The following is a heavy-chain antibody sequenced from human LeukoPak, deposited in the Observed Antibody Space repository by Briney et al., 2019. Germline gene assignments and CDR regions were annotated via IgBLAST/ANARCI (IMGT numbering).Heavy chain of an antibody. Sequence: SETLSLTCTVSGGSISSSRYYWGWIRQPPGKGLEWIGSIYYSGSTSYNPSLKSRVTISVDTSKNQFSLKLSSVTAADTAVYYCARHGLQWLTDYWGQGTLVTVSA. J-gene: IGHJ4*02. CDR3: ARHGLQWLTDY. V-gene: IGHV4-39*01. CDR2: IYYSGST. D-gene: IGHD6-19*01. CDR1: GGSISSSRYY.